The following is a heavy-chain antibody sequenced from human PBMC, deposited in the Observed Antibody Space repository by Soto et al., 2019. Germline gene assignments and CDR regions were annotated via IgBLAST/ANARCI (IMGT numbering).Heavy chain of an antibody. D-gene: IGHD2-15*01. V-gene: IGHV3-11*01. CDR1: GFTFSDYY. CDR3: ARAYVVVGPKAVDP. J-gene: IGHJ5*02. Sequence: QVPLVESGGGLVKPGGSLRLSCAASGFTFSDYYMSWIRQAPGKGLEWVSYISSSGSTIYYADSVKGRFTISSDNAKNSLYLQMNSRRAEDTAVYYCARAYVVVGPKAVDPWGQGTLVTVSS. CDR2: ISSSGSTI.